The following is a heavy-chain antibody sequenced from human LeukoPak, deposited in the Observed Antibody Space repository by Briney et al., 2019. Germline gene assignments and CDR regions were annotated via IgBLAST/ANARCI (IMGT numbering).Heavy chain of an antibody. Sequence: GESLRLSCAASGFTFSIYDMNWVRQAPGRGLEWVSSMTTDGSYTYCADSVRGRFTISRDNAKSSLFLQMNSLRAEDTAVYYCARDEISAGNIAAAGSDYWGQGTLVTVSS. CDR1: GFTFSIYD. V-gene: IGHV3-21*06. J-gene: IGHJ4*02. D-gene: IGHD6-13*01. CDR3: ARDEISAGNIAAAGSDY. CDR2: MTTDGSYT.